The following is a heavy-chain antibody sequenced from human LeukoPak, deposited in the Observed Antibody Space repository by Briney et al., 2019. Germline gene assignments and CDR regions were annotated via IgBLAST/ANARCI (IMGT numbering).Heavy chain of an antibody. CDR3: AREPYDSGSYFDY. Sequence: SETLSLTCTVSGGSISSYYWSWIRQPPGKGLEWIGYIYYSGSTNYNPSLKSRVTISVDTSKSQFSLKPSSVTAADTAVYYCAREPYDSGSYFDYWGQGTLVTVSS. J-gene: IGHJ4*02. CDR1: GGSISSYY. CDR2: IYYSGST. V-gene: IGHV4-59*01. D-gene: IGHD1-26*01.